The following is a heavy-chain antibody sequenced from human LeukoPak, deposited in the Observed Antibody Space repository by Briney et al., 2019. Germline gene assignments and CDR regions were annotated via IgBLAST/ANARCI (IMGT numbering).Heavy chain of an antibody. Sequence: ETLSLTCAVYGGSFSGYYWSWIRQRPGKGLEGGSGINWKGGSTGYADSVKGRFTISRDNAKNSLYLQMNSLRAEDTAVYYCAELGITMIGGVWGKGTTVTISS. D-gene: IGHD3-10*02. J-gene: IGHJ6*04. CDR3: AELGITMIGGV. V-gene: IGHV3-20*04. CDR1: GGSFSGYY. CDR2: INWKGGST.